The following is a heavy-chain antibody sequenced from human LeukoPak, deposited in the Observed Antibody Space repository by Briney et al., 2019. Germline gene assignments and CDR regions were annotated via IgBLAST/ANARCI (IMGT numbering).Heavy chain of an antibody. CDR3: ARDQRDYVWGTYRPRYFDY. J-gene: IGHJ4*02. Sequence: ASVKVSCKASGYTFTSYYMHWVRQAPGQGLEWMGIINPSGGSTSYAQKFRGRVTMTRDMSTSTVYMELSSLRSEDTAVYYCARDQRDYVWGTYRPRYFDYWGQGTLVTVSS. CDR1: GYTFTSYY. V-gene: IGHV1-46*01. D-gene: IGHD3-16*02. CDR2: INPSGGST.